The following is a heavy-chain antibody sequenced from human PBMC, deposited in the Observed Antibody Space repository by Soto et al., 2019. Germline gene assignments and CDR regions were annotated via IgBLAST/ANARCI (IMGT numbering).Heavy chain of an antibody. Sequence: GGSLILSCAASGFTFSSYTMHWVRQAPGKGLEWVSSISSGSSLLYYADSVRGRFTISRDNAKNSLYLQMNSLRADDTAVYYCARVPDRSAYCYYSDYWGQGTLITVS. CDR2: ISSGSSLL. V-gene: IGHV3-21*01. CDR3: ARVPDRSAYCYYSDY. CDR1: GFTFSSYT. J-gene: IGHJ4*02. D-gene: IGHD3-22*01.